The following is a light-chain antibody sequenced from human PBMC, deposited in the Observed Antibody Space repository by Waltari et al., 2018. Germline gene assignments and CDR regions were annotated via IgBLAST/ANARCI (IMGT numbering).Light chain of an antibody. Sequence: DIQVTQSPSSLSASVGDRVIITCRTSQTITNYLNWYQQKPGKAPQLLIYAASNLQSGVPSRFSGSGSWTDFTLTISSLQPDDFATYFCQQTYSVPLTFGGGTRVEIK. CDR3: QQTYSVPLT. CDR2: AAS. V-gene: IGKV1-39*01. J-gene: IGKJ4*01. CDR1: QTITNY.